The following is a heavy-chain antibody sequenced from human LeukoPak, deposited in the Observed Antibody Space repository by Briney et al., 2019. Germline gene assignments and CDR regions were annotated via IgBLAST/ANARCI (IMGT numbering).Heavy chain of an antibody. V-gene: IGHV3-21*01. CDR1: GFTFSSYS. CDR2: IISSSSYI. CDR3: ARDMGSSWPHHAFDI. D-gene: IGHD6-13*01. J-gene: IGHJ3*02. Sequence: GGSLRLSCAASGFTFSSYSMNWVRQAPGKGLEWVSSIISSSSYIYYADSVKGRFTISRDNAKNSLYLQMNSLRAEDTAVYYCARDMGSSWPHHAFDIWGQGTMVTVSS.